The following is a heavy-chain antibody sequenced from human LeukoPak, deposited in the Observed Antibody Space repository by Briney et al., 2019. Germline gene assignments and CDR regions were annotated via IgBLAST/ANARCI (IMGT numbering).Heavy chain of an antibody. CDR3: AKRHYFDY. J-gene: IGHJ4*02. Sequence: AGGSLRLSCAASGFTFTSYAMSWVRQAPGKGLEWVAAISGSGGNTYYADSVKGRFTISRDNSKNTLYLQMNSLRAEDTALYYCAKRHYFDYWGQGTLVTVSS. CDR2: ISGSGGNT. CDR1: GFTFTSYA. V-gene: IGHV3-23*01.